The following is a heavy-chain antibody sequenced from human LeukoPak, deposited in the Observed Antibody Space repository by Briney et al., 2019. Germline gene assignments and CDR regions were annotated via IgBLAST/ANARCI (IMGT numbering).Heavy chain of an antibody. CDR3: ARDREGYCSSTSCYYMDV. V-gene: IGHV1-2*02. D-gene: IGHD2-2*01. J-gene: IGHJ6*03. CDR2: INPNSGGT. CDR1: GYTFTGYY. Sequence: ASVKVSCKASGYTFTGYYMHWVRQAPGQGLEWMGWINPNSGGTNYAQKFQGRVTMTRDTSISTAYMELSRLRSDDTAVYYCARDREGYCSSTSCYYMDVWGTGTTVTVSS.